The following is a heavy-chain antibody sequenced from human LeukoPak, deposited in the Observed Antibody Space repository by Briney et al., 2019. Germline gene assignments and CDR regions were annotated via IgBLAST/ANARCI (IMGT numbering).Heavy chain of an antibody. D-gene: IGHD6-6*01. Sequence: GGSLRLSCAASGFTFNSYGMHWVRQAPGKGLEWVAVIWYDGSNKYYADSVKGRFTISRDNSKSTLYLQMNSLRAEDTAVYYCARSKSSSSPNFDYWGQGTLVTVSS. V-gene: IGHV3-30*19. CDR3: ARSKSSSSPNFDY. CDR2: IWYDGSNK. CDR1: GFTFNSYG. J-gene: IGHJ4*02.